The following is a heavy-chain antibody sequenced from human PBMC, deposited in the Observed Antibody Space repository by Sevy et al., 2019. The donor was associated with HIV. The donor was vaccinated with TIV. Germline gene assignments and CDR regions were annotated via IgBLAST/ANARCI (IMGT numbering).Heavy chain of an antibody. D-gene: IGHD2-21*02. J-gene: IGHJ4*02. CDR3: ASDHPSTAPFDY. Sequence: GGSLRLSCAASGFTFSNFWMSWVRQAPGKGLEFVANIKQDGSENFYADSVKGRFTISRDNAKNSLFLQMNNLGVEETAVYYCASDHPSTAPFDYWGQGTLVTVSS. V-gene: IGHV3-7*03. CDR1: GFTFSNFW. CDR2: IKQDGSEN.